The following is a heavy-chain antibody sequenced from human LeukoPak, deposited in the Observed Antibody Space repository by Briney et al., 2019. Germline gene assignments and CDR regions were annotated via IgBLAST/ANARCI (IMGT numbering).Heavy chain of an antibody. V-gene: IGHV4-39*07. J-gene: IGHJ5*02. CDR1: GGSISNRTNY. CDR2: VYYDGST. D-gene: IGHD6-13*01. Sequence: NPSETLSLTCSVSGGSISNRTNYWGWIRQPPGKGLEWIGSVYYDGSTYYTASLKSRVTISVDTSKNQFSLKLSSVTAADTAVYYCARGKSYSSSWGYNWFDPWGQGTLVTVSS. CDR3: ARGKSYSSSWGYNWFDP.